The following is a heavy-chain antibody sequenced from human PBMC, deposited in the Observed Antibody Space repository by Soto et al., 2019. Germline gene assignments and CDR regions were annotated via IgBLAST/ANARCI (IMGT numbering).Heavy chain of an antibody. CDR2: ISWNSVVI. Sequence: PGGSLRLSCTASGITFDDYAMYWVRQAPGKGLEWVSGISWNSVVIGYADSVKGRFTISRDNAKNSVFLQMNCLRAEDTALYYCAKDVRGTYYYGMDVWGQGTTVTVSS. V-gene: IGHV3-9*01. D-gene: IGHD2-15*01. J-gene: IGHJ6*02. CDR1: GITFDDYA. CDR3: AKDVRGTYYYGMDV.